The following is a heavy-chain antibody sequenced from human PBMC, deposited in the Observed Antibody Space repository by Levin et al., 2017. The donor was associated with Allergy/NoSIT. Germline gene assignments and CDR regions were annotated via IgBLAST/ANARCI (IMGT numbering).Heavy chain of an antibody. CDR2: INFNSCDT. CDR1: TYSFTGYY. CDR3: ARTGQYCGLDV. J-gene: IGHJ6*02. V-gene: IGHV1-2*02. D-gene: IGHD1-14*01. Sequence: PGESLKISCKASTYSFTGYYMYWVRQAPGQGLEWMGWINFNSCDTNYAQKFQGRVTMTRDTSTSTTYMELDRLRTDDTAMYYCARTGQYCGLDVWGQGTTVTVSS.